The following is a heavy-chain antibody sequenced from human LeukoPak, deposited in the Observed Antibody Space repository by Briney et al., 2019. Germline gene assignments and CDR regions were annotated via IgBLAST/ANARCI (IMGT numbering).Heavy chain of an antibody. Sequence: PGGSLRLSCAASGFTFSSYATSWVRQAPGKGLECVSFLYTGGDTYYADSVKGRFTISRDNSKNTLYLQMNSLRAEDTAVYYCARGPGSRGIFDYWGQGTLVTVSS. CDR1: GFTFSSYA. CDR2: LYTGGDT. V-gene: IGHV3-23*03. CDR3: ARGPGSRGIFDY. J-gene: IGHJ4*02. D-gene: IGHD3-10*01.